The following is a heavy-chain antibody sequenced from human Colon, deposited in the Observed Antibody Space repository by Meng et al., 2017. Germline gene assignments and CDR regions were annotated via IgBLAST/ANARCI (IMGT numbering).Heavy chain of an antibody. Sequence: GESLKISCAASGFPFSSHSMNWVRQAPGKGLEWVASITYDSTNKYYADSVRGRFTISRDNANNSLYLQMSSMTAEDTALYYCARERVAAASGPFDLWGQGTMVTVSS. J-gene: IGHJ3*01. D-gene: IGHD6-13*01. CDR1: GFPFSSHS. CDR2: ITYDSTNK. CDR3: ARERVAAASGPFDL. V-gene: IGHV3-21*06.